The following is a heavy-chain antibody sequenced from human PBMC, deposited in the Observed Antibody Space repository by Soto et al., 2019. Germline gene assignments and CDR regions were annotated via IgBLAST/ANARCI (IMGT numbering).Heavy chain of an antibody. CDR3: ASPKDTTDTAMDIYYYYGMDV. J-gene: IGHJ6*02. CDR1: GFTVSSNY. V-gene: IGHV3-53*01. D-gene: IGHD5-18*01. CDR2: IYSGGST. Sequence: GGSLRLSCAASGFTVSSNYMSWVRQAPGKGLEWVSVIYSGGSTYYADSVKGRFTISRDNSKNTLYLQMNSLRAEDTAVYYCASPKDTTDTAMDIYYYYGMDVWGQGTTVTVSS.